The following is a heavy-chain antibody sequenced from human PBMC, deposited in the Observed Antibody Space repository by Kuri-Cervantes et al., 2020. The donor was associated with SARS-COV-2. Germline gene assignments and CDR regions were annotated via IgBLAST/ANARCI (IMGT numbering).Heavy chain of an antibody. CDR3: AGVGYCSSTSCYAFDY. CDR1: GYTFTSYY. Sequence: ASVKVSCKASGYTFTSYYMHWVRQAPGQGLEWMGIINPSGGSTSYAQKFQGRVTITTDESASTAYMELSSLRSEDTAVYYCAGVGYCSSTSCYAFDYWGQGTLVTVSS. V-gene: IGHV1-46*01. CDR2: INPSGGST. D-gene: IGHD2-2*01. J-gene: IGHJ4*02.